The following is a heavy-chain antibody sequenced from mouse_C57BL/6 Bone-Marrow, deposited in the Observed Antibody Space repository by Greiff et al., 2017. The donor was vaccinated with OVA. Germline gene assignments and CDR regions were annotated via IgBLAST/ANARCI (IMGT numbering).Heavy chain of an antibody. CDR3: ARLGKKRDYYGSSLYWYFDV. V-gene: IGHV1-26*01. CDR2: INPNNGGT. Sequence: EVQLQQSGPELVKPGASVKISCKASGYTFTDYYMNWVKQSHGKSLEWIGDINPNNGGTSYNQKFKGKATLTVDKSSSTAYMELRSLTSEDSAVYYCARLGKKRDYYGSSLYWYFDVWGTGTTVTVSS. D-gene: IGHD1-1*01. J-gene: IGHJ1*03. CDR1: GYTFTDYY.